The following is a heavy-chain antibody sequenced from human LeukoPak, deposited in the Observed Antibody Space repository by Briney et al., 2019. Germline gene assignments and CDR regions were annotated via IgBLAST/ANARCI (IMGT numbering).Heavy chain of an antibody. Sequence: GGSLRLSCAASGFTLSSYAMSWVRQAPGKGLEWVSATSSSDAGTYYAESVRGRFTISRDNSKNTLFLQMNSLRAEDAAVYYCATEGLVRGVIFENWGQGTLVTVSS. CDR3: ATEGLVRGVIFEN. CDR2: TSSSDAGT. V-gene: IGHV3-23*01. CDR1: GFTLSSYA. J-gene: IGHJ4*02. D-gene: IGHD3-10*01.